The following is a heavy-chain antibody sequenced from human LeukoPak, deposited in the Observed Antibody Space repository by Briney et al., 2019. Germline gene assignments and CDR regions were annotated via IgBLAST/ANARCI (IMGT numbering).Heavy chain of an antibody. D-gene: IGHD1-26*01. J-gene: IGHJ6*03. Sequence: PGGSLRLSCAASGFTFSSYWMSWVRQAPGKGLEWVANIKQDGSEKFYVDSVKGRFTISRDNAKNSLYLQMNSLRAEDTAVYFCARESQVDYYYYYYMDVWGKGTTVTVSS. CDR1: GFTFSSYW. CDR3: ARESQVDYYYYYYMDV. CDR2: IKQDGSEK. V-gene: IGHV3-7*01.